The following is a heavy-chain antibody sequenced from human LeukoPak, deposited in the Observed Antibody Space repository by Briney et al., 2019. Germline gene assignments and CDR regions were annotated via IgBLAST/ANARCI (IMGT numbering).Heavy chain of an antibody. D-gene: IGHD3-22*01. Sequence: PSETLSLTCTVSGGSISSYYWSWIRQPPGRGLECIGYIYYSGSTNYNPSLKSRVTISVDTSKNQFSLKLNSVTAADTAVYYCARGGSGYDYWGQGTLVTVSS. CDR1: GGSISSYY. V-gene: IGHV4-59*01. CDR2: IYYSGST. CDR3: ARGGSGYDY. J-gene: IGHJ4*02.